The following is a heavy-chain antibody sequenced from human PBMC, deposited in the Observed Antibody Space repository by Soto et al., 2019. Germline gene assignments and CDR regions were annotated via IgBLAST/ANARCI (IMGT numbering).Heavy chain of an antibody. J-gene: IGHJ6*02. V-gene: IGHV5-51*01. Sequence: PGESLKISCKGSGYSFTIYWIGWVRQMPGKGLEWMGIIYPGDSDNRYSPSFQGQVTISADKSISTAYLQWSSLKASDTAMYYCARQPHDILTGYPYYYYGMDVWGQGTTVTVSS. D-gene: IGHD3-9*01. CDR1: GYSFTIYW. CDR3: ARQPHDILTGYPYYYYGMDV. CDR2: IYPGDSDN.